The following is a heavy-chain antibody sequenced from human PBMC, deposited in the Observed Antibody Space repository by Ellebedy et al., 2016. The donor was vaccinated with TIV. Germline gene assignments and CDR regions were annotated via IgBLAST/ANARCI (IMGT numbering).Heavy chain of an antibody. CDR3: AKDMGRSGLTGYYFDY. V-gene: IGHV3-9*01. J-gene: IGHJ4*02. CDR2: ISWNSGNI. Sequence: PGGSLRLSCAASGFTLADYAMHWVRQAPGKGLEWVSGISWNSGNIGYADSVKGRFTISRDNAKNSLYLQMNSLRAEDTALYYCAKDMGRSGLTGYYFDYWGQGTLATVSS. CDR1: GFTLADYA. D-gene: IGHD6-19*01.